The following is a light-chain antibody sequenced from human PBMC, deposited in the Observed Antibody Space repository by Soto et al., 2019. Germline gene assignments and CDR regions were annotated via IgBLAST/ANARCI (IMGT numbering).Light chain of an antibody. J-gene: IGLJ2*01. CDR2: EAA. CDR1: SGDIGANDY. CDR3: TSYTSTSTLV. Sequence: QYVLTQPASVSGSPGQSITISCTGTSGDIGANDYVSWYQHHPGQAPKILIYEAANRPSGVSHRFSGSKSGNTASLTISGLQAEDEADYFCTSYTSTSTLVFGGGTKVTGL. V-gene: IGLV2-14*01.